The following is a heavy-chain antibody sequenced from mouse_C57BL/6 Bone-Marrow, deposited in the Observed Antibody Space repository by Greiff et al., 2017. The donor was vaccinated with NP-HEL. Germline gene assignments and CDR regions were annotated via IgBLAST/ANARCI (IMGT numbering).Heavy chain of an antibody. V-gene: IGHV1-19*01. Sequence: EVQLQQSGPVLVKPGASVKMSCKASGYTFTDYYMNWVKQSHGKSLEWIGVINPYNGGTSYNQKFKGKATLTVDKSSSTAYMELNSLTSEDSAVYYCAAITTVKGSAMDYWGQGTSVTVSS. J-gene: IGHJ4*01. D-gene: IGHD1-1*01. CDR1: GYTFTDYY. CDR2: INPYNGGT. CDR3: AAITTVKGSAMDY.